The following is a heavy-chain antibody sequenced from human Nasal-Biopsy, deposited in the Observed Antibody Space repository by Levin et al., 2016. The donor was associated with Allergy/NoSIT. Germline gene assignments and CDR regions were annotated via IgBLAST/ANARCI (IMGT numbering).Heavy chain of an antibody. Sequence: GESLKISCAAFGFTFRNYRMHWVRQAPGKGLVWVSRINSDGSNTNYADSVKGRFTVSRDNAKNTLYLQMNSLRAEDTAVYHCAKEGPGYFDSSGYEYYYNGMDVWGQGTTVTVSS. CDR1: GFTFRNYR. CDR3: AKEGPGYFDSSGYEYYYNGMDV. J-gene: IGHJ6*02. D-gene: IGHD3-22*01. CDR2: INSDGSNT. V-gene: IGHV3-74*01.